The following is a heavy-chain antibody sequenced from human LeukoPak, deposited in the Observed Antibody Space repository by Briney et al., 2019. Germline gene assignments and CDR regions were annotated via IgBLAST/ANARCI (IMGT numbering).Heavy chain of an antibody. V-gene: IGHV1-69*13. J-gene: IGHJ6*02. Sequence: SVKVSCKASGGTFSSYAISWVRQAPGQGLEWMGGIIPIFGTANYAQKFQGRVTITADESTSTAYMELSSLRSEDTAVYYCARCNHDSSGHWFGMDVWGQGTTVTVSS. D-gene: IGHD3-22*01. CDR2: IIPIFGTA. CDR3: ARCNHDSSGHWFGMDV. CDR1: GGTFSSYA.